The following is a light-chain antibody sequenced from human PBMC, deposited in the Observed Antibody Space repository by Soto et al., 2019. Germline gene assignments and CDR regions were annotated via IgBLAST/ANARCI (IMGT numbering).Light chain of an antibody. CDR2: EVS. J-gene: IGLJ3*02. CDR3: TSYTTTNALV. CDR1: SSDVGAYDY. V-gene: IGLV2-14*01. Sequence: QSALTQPASVSGSPGQSITISCTGTSSDVGAYDYVSWYQQHPGTAPKLMIYEVSNRPSGVSDRFSGSKSGNTASLTISGLQAEDEAHYYCTSYTTTNALVFGGGTQLTVL.